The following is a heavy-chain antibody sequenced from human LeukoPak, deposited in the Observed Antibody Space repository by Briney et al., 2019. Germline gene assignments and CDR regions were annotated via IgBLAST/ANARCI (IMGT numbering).Heavy chain of an antibody. J-gene: IGHJ4*02. CDR1: GGSVSSSTSY. CDR3: ARLPKASAADRRGY. Sequence: PSETLSLTCTVSGGSVSSSTSYWGWIRQRPGEGLEWIGGIYYRGSTYYNPSLKSRVTISVDTSKNQFSLKLSSVTAADTAVYYCARLPKASAADRRGYWGQGTLVTVSS. CDR2: IYYRGST. D-gene: IGHD2-2*01. V-gene: IGHV4-39*01.